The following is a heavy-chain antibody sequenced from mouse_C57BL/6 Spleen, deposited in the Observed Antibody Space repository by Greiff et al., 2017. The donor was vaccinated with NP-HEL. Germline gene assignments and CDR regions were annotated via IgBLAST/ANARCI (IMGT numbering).Heavy chain of an antibody. D-gene: IGHD2-2*01. V-gene: IGHV14-4*01. J-gene: IGHJ2*01. CDR3: TTGGVTTDGYYFDY. CDR1: GFNIKDDY. CDR2: IDPENGDT. Sequence: VQLQQSGAELVRPGASVKLSCTASGFNIKDDYMHWVKQRPEQGLEWIGWIDPENGDTEYASKFQGKATITADTSSNTAYLQLSSLTSEDTAVYYCTTGGVTTDGYYFDYWGQGTTLTVSS.